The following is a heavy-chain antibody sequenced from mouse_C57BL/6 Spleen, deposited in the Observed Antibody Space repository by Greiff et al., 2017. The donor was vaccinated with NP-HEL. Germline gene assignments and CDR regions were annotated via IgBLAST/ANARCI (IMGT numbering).Heavy chain of an antibody. CDR2: IWWDDDK. CDR3: ARPYYYGSSHWYFDV. V-gene: IGHV8-8*01. J-gene: IGHJ1*03. CDR1: GFSLSTFGMG. D-gene: IGHD1-1*01. Sequence: QVTLNESGPGILQPSQTLSLTCSFSGFSLSTFGMGVGWIRQPSGKGLEWLAHIWWDDDKYYNPALRSRLTISNDTSKNQVFLNIAHVATADTATYYCARPYYYGSSHWYFDVWGTGTTVTVSS.